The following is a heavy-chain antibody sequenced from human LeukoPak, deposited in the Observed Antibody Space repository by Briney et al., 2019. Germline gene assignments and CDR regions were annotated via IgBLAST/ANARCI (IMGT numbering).Heavy chain of an antibody. CDR2: ISTSSSYI. CDR3: AKDRLLNCRGDCYIFDY. V-gene: IGHV3-21*01. J-gene: IGHJ4*02. CDR1: GFIFSSYS. Sequence: GGSLRLSCAASGFIFSSYSMSWVRQAPGKGLEWVSSISTSSSYIYYADSVKGRFTITRDNAKNPLYLQAAGTSTEYTAVYYCAKDRLLNCRGDCYIFDYWGQGTVVTVSS. D-gene: IGHD2-21*02.